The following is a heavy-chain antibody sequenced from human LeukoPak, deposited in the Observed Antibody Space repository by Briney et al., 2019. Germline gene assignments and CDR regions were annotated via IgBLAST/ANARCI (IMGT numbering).Heavy chain of an antibody. V-gene: IGHV3-15*01. J-gene: IGHJ3*02. CDR3: TTDQVRVPRGPNAFDI. D-gene: IGHD4/OR15-4a*01. Sequence: NPGGSLRLSCAASGFTFSNAWMSWVRQAPGKGLEWVGRIKSKTAGGTTDYAAPVKGRFTISRDDSKNTLYLQMNSLKTEDTAVYYCTTDQVRVPRGPNAFDIWGQGTMVTVSS. CDR1: GFTFSNAW. CDR2: IKSKTAGGTT.